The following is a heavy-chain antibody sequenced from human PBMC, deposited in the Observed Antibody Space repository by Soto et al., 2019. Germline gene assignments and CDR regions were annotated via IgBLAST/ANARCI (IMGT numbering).Heavy chain of an antibody. Sequence: GGSLRLSCAASGFTFSSYAMSWVRQAPGKGLEWVSAISGSGGSTYYADSVKGRFTISRDNSKNTLYLQMNSLRAEDTAVYYCAKAIDYYDSSASTRFGYYYYGMDVWGQGTTVTVSS. D-gene: IGHD3-22*01. CDR3: AKAIDYYDSSASTRFGYYYYGMDV. J-gene: IGHJ6*02. CDR2: ISGSGGST. CDR1: GFTFSSYA. V-gene: IGHV3-23*01.